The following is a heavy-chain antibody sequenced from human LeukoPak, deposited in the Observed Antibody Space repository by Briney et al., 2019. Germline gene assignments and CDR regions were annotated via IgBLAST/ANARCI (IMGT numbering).Heavy chain of an antibody. CDR1: GYTFSNNY. V-gene: IGHV1-2*02. J-gene: IGHJ3*02. Sequence: ASVKVSCKASGYTFSNNYIHWVRQAPGQGLEWMGWINPHSGSTNYGQNFQGRVTLTRDTSISTAYMDLSSLISDDTAVYYCAREFMRVTAFDIWGQGIMVTVSS. CDR2: INPHSGST. D-gene: IGHD2-21*02. CDR3: AREFMRVTAFDI.